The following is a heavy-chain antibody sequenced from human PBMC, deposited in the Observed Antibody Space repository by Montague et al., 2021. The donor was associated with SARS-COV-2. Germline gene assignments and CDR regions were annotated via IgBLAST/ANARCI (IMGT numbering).Heavy chain of an antibody. CDR3: SRGDFGVVIIPYYYYYMDV. D-gene: IGHD3-3*01. Sequence: SETLSLTCTVSGGSVSSSNYYWGWIRQPPGKGLEWIGSIHYSGSTYYKPSLKIRVTISLDTSKNQFSLKLNSVTAADTAVYYCSRGDFGVVIIPYYYYYMDVWGKGTTVTVSS. V-gene: IGHV4-39*01. CDR1: GGSVSSSNYY. CDR2: IHYSGST. J-gene: IGHJ6*03.